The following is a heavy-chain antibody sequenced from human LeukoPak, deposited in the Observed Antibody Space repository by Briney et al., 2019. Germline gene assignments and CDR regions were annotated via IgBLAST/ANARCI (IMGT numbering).Heavy chain of an antibody. J-gene: IGHJ3*02. Sequence: GGSLRLSCAASGFTFDDYAMHWARQAPGKGLEWVSGISWHSGSVDYADSVKGRFTISRDNAKNSLYLQMNSLRAEDTALYHCAKDIITSGLHAFDIWGQGTMVTVSS. V-gene: IGHV3-9*01. D-gene: IGHD6-19*01. CDR3: AKDIITSGLHAFDI. CDR1: GFTFDDYA. CDR2: ISWHSGSV.